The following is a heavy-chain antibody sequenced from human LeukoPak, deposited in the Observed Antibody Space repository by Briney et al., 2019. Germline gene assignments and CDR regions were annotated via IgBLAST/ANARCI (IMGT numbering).Heavy chain of an antibody. CDR3: ARDLTHCSGGRCHTSPNDC. D-gene: IGHD2-15*01. Sequence: PGGSLRLSCVASGFTLGNYWMHWVRQAPGKGLVWVSHINTDGSSTNYADSEKGRFTISRDNARNTLYLQMNSVRVEDTGVYYCARDLTHCSGGRCHTSPNDCWGQGTQVTVSS. CDR1: GFTLGNYW. CDR2: INTDGSST. V-gene: IGHV3-74*01. J-gene: IGHJ4*02.